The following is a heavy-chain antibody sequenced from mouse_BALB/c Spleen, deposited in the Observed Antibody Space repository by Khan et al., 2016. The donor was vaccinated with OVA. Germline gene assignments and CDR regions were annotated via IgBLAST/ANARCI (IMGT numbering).Heavy chain of an antibody. CDR3: ARTDYDGSSYYFDY. CDR2: IDPYNGGT. V-gene: IGHV1S135*01. Sequence: VQLQQSGPELVKPGASVKVSCKASGYSFTDYNMFWVKQSHGKSLEWIGYIDPYNGGTSYNQKFKGKATLTVDKSSSTAFMHLSSLTSEEPACFYCARTDYDGSSYYFDYRGQGTTRTVSS. D-gene: IGHD1-1*01. J-gene: IGHJ2*01. CDR1: GYSFTDYN.